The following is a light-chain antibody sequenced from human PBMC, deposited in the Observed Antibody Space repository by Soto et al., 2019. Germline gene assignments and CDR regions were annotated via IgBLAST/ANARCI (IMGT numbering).Light chain of an antibody. CDR1: NSNIGTGFH. CDR3: SSYAGSTKVV. Sequence: QSVLTQPPSVSGAPGQRVTISCTGTNSNIGTGFHVNWYQQLPGTAPRLIIYEVTKRPSGGSDRFSGSKSGNTASLTIPGLQAEDEGDYYCSSYAGSTKVVFGGGTKLTV. CDR2: EVT. J-gene: IGLJ3*02. V-gene: IGLV1-40*01.